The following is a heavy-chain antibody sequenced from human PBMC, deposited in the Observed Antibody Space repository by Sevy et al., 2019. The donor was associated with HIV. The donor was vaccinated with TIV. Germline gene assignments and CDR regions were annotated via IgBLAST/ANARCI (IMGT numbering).Heavy chain of an antibody. CDR3: LRSGGAYDAGFDP. V-gene: IGHV3-48*03. J-gene: IGHJ5*02. Sequence: VGSLRLSCVASGFTFSSYEMNWVRQAPGKGLEWVSKISTSGKSTFYADSVEGRVTISRDNAKNSVFLKTNSLRAEDTAVYYCLRSGGAYDAGFDPWGQGTLVTVSS. CDR1: GFTFSSYE. D-gene: IGHD3-22*01. CDR2: ISTSGKST.